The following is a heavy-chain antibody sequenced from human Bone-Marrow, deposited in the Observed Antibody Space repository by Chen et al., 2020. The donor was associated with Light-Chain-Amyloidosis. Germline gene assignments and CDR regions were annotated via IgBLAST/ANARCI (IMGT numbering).Heavy chain of an antibody. Sequence: QVQLQESGPGLVKPSETLSLTCTVAGDSLTSSYWNWIRQPAGKGLEWIGRVFISGGTNYNPSLKSRVTMSVDTSKMQFSRKVRSVTAADTAVYFCAREPLYGDSRRFDFWGQGALVTVSS. V-gene: IGHV4-4*07. D-gene: IGHD4-17*01. CDR1: GDSLTSSY. CDR3: AREPLYGDSRRFDF. J-gene: IGHJ4*02. CDR2: VFISGGT.